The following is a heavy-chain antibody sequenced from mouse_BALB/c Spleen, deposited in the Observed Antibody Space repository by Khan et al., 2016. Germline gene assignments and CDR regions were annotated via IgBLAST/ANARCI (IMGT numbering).Heavy chain of an antibody. CDR3: ARDFGNYGYFDV. J-gene: IGHJ1*01. CDR2: INTYTGET. Sequence: QFQLVQSGPELKKPGETVKISCRASGYTLANYGVIWVKQAPGKGLKWMVWINTYTGETIYTDDFKGRFAFSLETSANIVYLEINNLKNEDTATYFCARDFGNYGYFDVWGAGTTVTVAS. D-gene: IGHD2-1*01. V-gene: IGHV9-3-1*01. CDR1: GYTLANYG.